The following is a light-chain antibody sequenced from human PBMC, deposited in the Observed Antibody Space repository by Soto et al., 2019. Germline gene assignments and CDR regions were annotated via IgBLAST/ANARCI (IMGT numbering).Light chain of an antibody. CDR1: QSISSW. V-gene: IGKV1-5*03. J-gene: IGKJ5*01. CDR2: KAS. Sequence: DIQMTQSPSTLSASVGDRFAITFLASQSISSWLAWYQQKPGKAPNLLIYKASSLESGVPSRFSGSGSGTEFTLTISNLQPDDCATYYCQQHNSFSITFGQGTLLEI. CDR3: QQHNSFSIT.